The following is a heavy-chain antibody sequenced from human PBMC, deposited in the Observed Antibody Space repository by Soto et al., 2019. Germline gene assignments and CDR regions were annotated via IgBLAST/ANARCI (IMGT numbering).Heavy chain of an antibody. Sequence: ASVKVSCKASGGTFSSYAISWVRQAPGQGLEWMGGIIPIFGTAIYAQRFEGRVTMTEDSSTDTAYIEMSSLRSEDTAVYFCGTNTPEISPGSEDPFDYWGQGTLVTVSS. CDR3: GTNTPEISPGSEDPFDY. D-gene: IGHD3-10*01. CDR1: GGTFSSYA. J-gene: IGHJ4*02. CDR2: IIPIFGTA. V-gene: IGHV1-69*13.